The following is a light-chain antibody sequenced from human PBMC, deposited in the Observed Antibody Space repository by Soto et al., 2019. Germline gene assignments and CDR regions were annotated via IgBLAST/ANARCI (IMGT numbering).Light chain of an antibody. CDR1: QTVRNNY. J-gene: IGKJ1*01. Sequence: VLTQSAGTLSLYPGERATLSCRASQTVRNNYLAWYQQKPGQAPRLLIYDASSRATGIPDRFSGSGSGTDFTLTISRLEPEDFAVYYCQQYGSSPQTFGQGTKVDIK. V-gene: IGKV3-20*01. CDR3: QQYGSSPQT. CDR2: DAS.